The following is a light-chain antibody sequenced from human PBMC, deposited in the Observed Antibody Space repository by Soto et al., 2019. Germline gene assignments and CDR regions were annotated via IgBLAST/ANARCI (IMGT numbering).Light chain of an antibody. J-gene: IGLJ1*01. V-gene: IGLV7-46*01. CDR1: TGAVTTGHW. CDR3: LLIYENVGEV. Sequence: QAVVTQEPSLTVSPGGTVTLTCASSTGAVTTGHWPHWFQQKPGQTPRTLIYDTNNRHSWTPARFSGSLLGGKAALTLSGAQPEDEADYYCLLIYENVGEVFGAGTKVTVL. CDR2: DTN.